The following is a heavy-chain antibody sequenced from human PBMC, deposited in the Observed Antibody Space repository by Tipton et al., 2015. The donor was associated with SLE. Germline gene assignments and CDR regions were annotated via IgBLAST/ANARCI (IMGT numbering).Heavy chain of an antibody. CDR1: GGSISSYY. CDR3: ARARYCSSPTCYGSHFEY. D-gene: IGHD2-2*01. CDR2: IYYTGST. J-gene: IGHJ4*02. V-gene: IGHV4-59*01. Sequence: TLSLTCTVSGGSISSYYWSWIRQSPEKGLEWIGYIYYTGSTNYNPSLKSRVTISLDTSKKQFPLKLNSVTSADTAVYYCARARYCSSPTCYGSHFEYWGQGTLVTFSS.